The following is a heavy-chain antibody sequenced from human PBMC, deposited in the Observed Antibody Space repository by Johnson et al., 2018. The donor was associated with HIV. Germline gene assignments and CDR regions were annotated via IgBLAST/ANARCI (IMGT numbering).Heavy chain of an antibody. CDR1: GFSFDDFA. D-gene: IGHD2-15*01. Sequence: EVQLVESGGSVVRPGGSLRLSCVASGFSFDDFAVSWVRQVPGRGLEWVSGISWNSGSIGYADSVKGRFTISRDNGNNSLYLQMNSLRAEDAAVYYCTGRDLLRAFDIWGQGTMVTVSS. J-gene: IGHJ3*02. CDR3: TGRDLLRAFDI. V-gene: IGHV3-20*04. CDR2: ISWNSGSI.